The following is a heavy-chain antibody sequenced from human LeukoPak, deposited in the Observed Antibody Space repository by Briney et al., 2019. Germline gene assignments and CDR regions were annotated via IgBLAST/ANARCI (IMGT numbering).Heavy chain of an antibody. J-gene: IGHJ6*02. CDR3: ARIRKAGYSYGSYYYYGMDV. V-gene: IGHV3-7*04. D-gene: IGHD5-18*01. Sequence: GGSLRLSCAASGFTFSSYWMSWVRPAPGRGMEWEANIQPDGSEKNYVDSVKGRFTISRDNAKHSLYLQMNSLRAEDTAVYYCARIRKAGYSYGSYYYYGMDVWGQGTTVTVSS. CDR1: GFTFSSYW. CDR2: IQPDGSEK.